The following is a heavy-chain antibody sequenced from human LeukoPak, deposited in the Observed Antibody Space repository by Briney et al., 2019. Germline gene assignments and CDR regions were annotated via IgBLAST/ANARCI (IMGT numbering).Heavy chain of an antibody. CDR2: MNPNGGNT. J-gene: IGHJ5*02. V-gene: IGHV1-8*01. CDR1: GYTFTSYD. D-gene: IGHD3-10*01. Sequence: ASVKVSCKASGYTFTSYDINWVRQATGQGLEWMGWMNPNGGNTGYAQKFQGRVTMTRNTSISTAYMELSSLRSEDTAVYYCARGPHGSYYYGSGRFDPWGQGTLVTVSS. CDR3: ARGPHGSYYYGSGRFDP.